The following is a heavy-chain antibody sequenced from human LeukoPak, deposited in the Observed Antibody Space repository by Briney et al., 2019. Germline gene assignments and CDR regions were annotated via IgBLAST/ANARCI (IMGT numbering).Heavy chain of an antibody. V-gene: IGHV3-66*01. CDR1: GFTVSSKY. J-gene: IGHJ6*02. Sequence: GGSLRLSCAASGFTVSSKYMSWVRQAPGKGLEWVSVIYSGGSTYYADSVKGRFTISRDNSKNTLYLQMNSLRAEDTAVYYCARDQSYRYNYYYFGMDVWGQGTTVTVSS. CDR2: IYSGGST. CDR3: ARDQSYRYNYYYFGMDV. D-gene: IGHD3-16*02.